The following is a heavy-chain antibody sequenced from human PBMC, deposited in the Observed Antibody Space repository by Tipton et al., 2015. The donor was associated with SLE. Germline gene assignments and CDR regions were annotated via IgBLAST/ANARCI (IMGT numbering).Heavy chain of an antibody. D-gene: IGHD6-13*01. Sequence: TLSLTCTVSGGSISGYYWSWIRQPPGKGLEWIGYIYYSGSTNYNPSLKSRVTISVDTSKNQFSLKLSSVTAADTAVYYCATLAAAGDFDLWGRGTLVTVSS. CDR1: GGSISGYY. CDR3: ATLAAAGDFDL. J-gene: IGHJ2*01. V-gene: IGHV4-59*01. CDR2: IYYSGST.